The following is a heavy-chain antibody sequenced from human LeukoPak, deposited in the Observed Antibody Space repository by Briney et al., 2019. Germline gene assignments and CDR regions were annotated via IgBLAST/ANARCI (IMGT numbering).Heavy chain of an antibody. V-gene: IGHV4-39*07. D-gene: IGHD3-22*01. J-gene: IGHJ5*02. CDR2: IYHSGST. CDR1: GGSISSSYY. CDR3: ARDLQTRNYYDILRWFDP. Sequence: PSETLSLTCTVSGGSISSSYYWGWIRQPPGKGLQWIGSIYHSGSTYYNPSLKSRVTMSVDTSKNQFSLKLSSVTAADTAVYYCARDLQTRNYYDILRWFDPWGQGTLVTVSS.